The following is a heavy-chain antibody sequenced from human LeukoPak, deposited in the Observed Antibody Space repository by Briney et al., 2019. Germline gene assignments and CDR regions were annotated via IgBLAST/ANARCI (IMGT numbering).Heavy chain of an antibody. D-gene: IGHD2-2*01. J-gene: IGHJ6*02. CDR3: ARGGYCSSTSCYPYYYYGMDV. CDR1: GYTFTGYY. Sequence: APVKVSCKASGYTFTGYYMHWVRQAPGQGLEWMGRINPNSGGTNYAQKFQGRVTMTRDTSISTAYMELSRLRSDDTAVYYCARGGYCSSTSCYPYYYYGMDVWGQGTTVTVSS. CDR2: INPNSGGT. V-gene: IGHV1-2*06.